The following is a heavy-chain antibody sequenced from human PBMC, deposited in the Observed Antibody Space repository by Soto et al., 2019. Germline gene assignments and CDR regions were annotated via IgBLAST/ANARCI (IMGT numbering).Heavy chain of an antibody. CDR3: VRGGTGSD. V-gene: IGHV3-72*01. J-gene: IGHJ4*02. Sequence: EVQLAESGGGLVQPGGSLRLSCAASGFTFSDHYMDWVRQAPGKGLEWVGRIRNKANSYITEYAASVKGRFTISRDDSKNSLYLQVTSLKTEDTAVYYCVRGGTGSDWGQGTLVTVSS. CDR1: GFTFSDHY. D-gene: IGHD1-26*01. CDR2: IRNKANSYIT.